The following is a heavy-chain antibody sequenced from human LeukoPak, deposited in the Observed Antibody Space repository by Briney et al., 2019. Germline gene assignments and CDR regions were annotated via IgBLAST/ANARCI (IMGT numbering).Heavy chain of an antibody. J-gene: IGHJ4*02. CDR2: IDHSGST. Sequence: SETLSLTCAVYGGSFSGYYWSWIRQPPGKGLELIGEIDHSGSTNYNPSLKSRVTISVDTSKNQFSLKLSSVTAADTAVYYCAMSTVTSMVRGVISQLYYFDYWGQRTLVTVSS. D-gene: IGHD3-10*01. V-gene: IGHV4-34*01. CDR1: GGSFSGYY. CDR3: AMSTVTSMVRGVISQLYYFDY.